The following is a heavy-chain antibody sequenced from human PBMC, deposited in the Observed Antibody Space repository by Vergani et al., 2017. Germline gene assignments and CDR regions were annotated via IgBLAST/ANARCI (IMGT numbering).Heavy chain of an antibody. CDR1: GYTFTGYY. CDR2: INPNSGGT. CDR3: ARDLSESLQWSSSGDDAFDI. V-gene: IGHV1-2*02. Sequence: QVQLVQSGAEVKKPGASVKVSCKASGYTFTGYYMHWVRQAPGQGLEWMGWINPNSGGTNYAQKFQGRVTMTRDTSISTAYMELSRLRSDDTAVYYWARDLSESLQWSSSGDDAFDIWGQGTMVTVSS. J-gene: IGHJ3*02. D-gene: IGHD6-25*01.